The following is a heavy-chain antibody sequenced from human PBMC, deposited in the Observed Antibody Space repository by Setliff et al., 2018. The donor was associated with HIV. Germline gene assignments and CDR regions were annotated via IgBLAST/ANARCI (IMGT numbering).Heavy chain of an antibody. V-gene: IGHV4-34*01. D-gene: IGHD2-8*02. CDR1: GGTFSDYS. Sequence: SETLSLTCAVYGGTFSDYSWTWIRRPPGKGLEWIGEIHQSGRTEYNPSLTSRISMSVDSSKNQFSLRMSSVAAADTAVYYCARGRCTGGTCSGRYSYLRIDVWGKGTTVT. CDR2: IHQSGRT. CDR3: ARGRCTGGTCSGRYSYLRIDV. J-gene: IGHJ6*03.